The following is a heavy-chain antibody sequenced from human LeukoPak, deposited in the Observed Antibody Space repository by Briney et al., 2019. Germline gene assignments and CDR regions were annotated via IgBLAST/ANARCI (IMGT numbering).Heavy chain of an antibody. CDR1: GYTFTSYE. J-gene: IGHJ4*02. CDR3: ARGLGSYDSSELTWPMIWF. CDR2: MNPNSGDT. V-gene: IGHV1-8*01. D-gene: IGHD3-22*01. Sequence: ASVKVSCKASGYTFTSYEINWVRQATGQGLEWMGWMNPNSGDTAYAQNFQGRITMTRSTSISTAYMELSSLRSEDTAVYYCARGLGSYDSSELTWPMIWFWGQGTLVTVSS.